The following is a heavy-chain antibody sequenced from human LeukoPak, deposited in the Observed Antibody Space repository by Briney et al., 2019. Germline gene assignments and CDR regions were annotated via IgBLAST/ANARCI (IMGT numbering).Heavy chain of an antibody. D-gene: IGHD6-19*01. V-gene: IGHV3-9*01. CDR1: GFTFDDYA. CDR3: AKDISSGWYFLDY. Sequence: GRSLRLSCAASGFTFDDYAMHWVRQAPGEGLEWVSGISWNSGSIGYADSVKGRFTISRDNAKNSLYPQMNSLRAEDTALYYCAKDISSGWYFLDYWGQGTLVTVSS. CDR2: ISWNSGSI. J-gene: IGHJ4*02.